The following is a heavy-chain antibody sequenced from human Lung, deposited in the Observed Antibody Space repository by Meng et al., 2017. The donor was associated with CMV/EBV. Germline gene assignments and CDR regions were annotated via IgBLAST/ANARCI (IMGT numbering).Heavy chain of an antibody. CDR2: ISAYNDNT. CDR1: GYTFTNYD. V-gene: IGHV1-18*01. CDR3: ASKVEPYYYNRSGYLN. D-gene: IGHD3-22*01. J-gene: IGHJ4*02. Sequence: AXVXVSXXASGYTFTNYDFTWVRQAPGQGLEWVGWISAYNDNTDYAQRLQGRVSMTTDTTTSTAYMELRSLTSDDPAVYYCASKVEPYYYNRSGYLNWGQGTLVXVSS.